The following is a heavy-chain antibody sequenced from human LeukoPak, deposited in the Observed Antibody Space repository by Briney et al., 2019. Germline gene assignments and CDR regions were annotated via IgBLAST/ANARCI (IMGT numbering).Heavy chain of an antibody. V-gene: IGHV3-21*01. Sequence: GGSLRLSCAASGFTFSSHSMNWVRQAPGKGLEWVSSISSSGDYKYYADSLKGRFTISRDNSKNTLYLQMNSLRAEDTAVYYCARGFDSSGWYGYFQHWGQGTLVTVSS. CDR3: ARGFDSSGWYGYFQH. CDR1: GFTFSSHS. CDR2: ISSSGDYK. J-gene: IGHJ1*01. D-gene: IGHD6-19*01.